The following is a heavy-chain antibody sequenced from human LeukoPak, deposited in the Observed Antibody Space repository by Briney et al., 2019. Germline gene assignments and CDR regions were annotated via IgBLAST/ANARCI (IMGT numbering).Heavy chain of an antibody. Sequence: GASVKVSCKASGYTFTSSGISWVRQAPGQGLEWMGWISTHDVNTKYAQKLQGRVTLTTDTSTSTAYMELRSLRSDDTAVYYCASLYFYYDSSQPPPYYFDYWGQGTLVTVSS. CDR1: GYTFTSSG. V-gene: IGHV1-18*01. CDR2: ISTHDVNT. CDR3: ASLYFYYDSSQPPPYYFDY. D-gene: IGHD3-22*01. J-gene: IGHJ4*02.